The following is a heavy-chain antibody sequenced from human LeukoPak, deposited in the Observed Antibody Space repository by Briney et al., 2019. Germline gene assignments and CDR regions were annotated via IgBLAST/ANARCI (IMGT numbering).Heavy chain of an antibody. CDR1: GFTFSSYA. CDR3: ARDILTPVEQQLVRANDY. J-gene: IGHJ4*02. CDR2: ISGSGGNT. D-gene: IGHD6-13*01. V-gene: IGHV3-23*01. Sequence: GESLRLSCAASGFTFSSYAMSWVRQAPGKGPEWVSNISGSGGNTYYADSVKGRFTISRDNSKNTLYLQMNSLRAEDTAVYYCARDILTPVEQQLVRANDYWGQGTLVTVSS.